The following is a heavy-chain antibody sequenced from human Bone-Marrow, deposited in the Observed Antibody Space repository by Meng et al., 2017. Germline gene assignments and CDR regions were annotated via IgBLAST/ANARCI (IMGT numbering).Heavy chain of an antibody. CDR2: IYYSGST. J-gene: IGHJ6*02. CDR1: GGSISSYY. V-gene: IGHV4-59*01. Sequence: SETLSLTCTVSGGSISSYYWSWIRQPPGKGLEWIGYIYYSGSTNYNPSLKSRVTISVDTSKNQFSLKLSSVTAADTAVYYCARGEDSSQFYYYYYYGMDVWGQGTTVTVSS. D-gene: IGHD6-6*01. CDR3: ARGEDSSQFYYYYYYGMDV.